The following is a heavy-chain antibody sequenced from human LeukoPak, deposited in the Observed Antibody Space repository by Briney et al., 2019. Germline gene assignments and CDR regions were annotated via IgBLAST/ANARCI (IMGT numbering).Heavy chain of an antibody. CDR3: AKVPSGSYSKGFDY. D-gene: IGHD1-26*01. CDR1: GFSLGSYW. J-gene: IGHJ4*02. Sequence: GGSLRLSCAASGFSLGSYWMSWVRQAPGKGLEWVATINEDEREKYYVASVKGRFTIYRDSAKNPLYLQMNSLRAEDTAVYYCAKVPSGSYSKGFDYWGQGTLVTVSS. CDR2: INEDEREK. V-gene: IGHV3-7*01.